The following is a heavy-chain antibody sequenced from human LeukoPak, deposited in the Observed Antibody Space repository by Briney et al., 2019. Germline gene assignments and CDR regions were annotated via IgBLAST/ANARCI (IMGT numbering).Heavy chain of an antibody. V-gene: IGHV4-34*01. CDR1: GGSLSDYY. D-gene: IGHD4/OR15-4a*01. J-gene: IGHJ4*02. Sequence: PSETLSLTCAVQGGSLSDYYWSWIRQPPGKGLEWIGEINHGGSTNYNPSLKSRVSTSVDTSKNQFSLKLSSVTAADTAVYFCAREGRMSMGIEYWGQGTLVTVSS. CDR3: AREGRMSMGIEY. CDR2: INHGGST.